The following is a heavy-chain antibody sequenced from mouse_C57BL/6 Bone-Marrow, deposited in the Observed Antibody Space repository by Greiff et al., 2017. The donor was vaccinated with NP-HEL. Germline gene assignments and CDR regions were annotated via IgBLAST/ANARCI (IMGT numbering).Heavy chain of an antibody. CDR1: GYTFTSYW. V-gene: IGHV1-61*01. J-gene: IGHJ2*01. CDR2: IYPSDSET. D-gene: IGHD1-1*01. Sequence: VQLQQPGAELVRPGSSVKLSCKASGYTFTSYWMDWVKQRPGQGLEWIGNIYPSDSETHYNQKFKDKATLTVDKSSSTAYMQLSSLTSEDSAVYYCARGGFTTVVATQWNYFDYWGQGTTLTVSS. CDR3: ARGGFTTVVATQWNYFDY.